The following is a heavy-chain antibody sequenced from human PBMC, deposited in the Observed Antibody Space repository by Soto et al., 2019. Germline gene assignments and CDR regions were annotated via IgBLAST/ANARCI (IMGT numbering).Heavy chain of an antibody. V-gene: IGHV1-2*02. J-gene: IGHJ4*02. CDR1: GYSFTGYN. CDR2: INPDSGGT. CDR3: AREYSSAWFDF. Sequence: ASVKVSCKASGYSFTGYNIHWVRQAPGQGLEWIGWINPDSGGTNYAQKFQGRVTMTTDTSISTGYMEVGSLRSDDAAVYYCAREYSSAWFDFWGRGTLVTVSS. D-gene: IGHD6-19*01.